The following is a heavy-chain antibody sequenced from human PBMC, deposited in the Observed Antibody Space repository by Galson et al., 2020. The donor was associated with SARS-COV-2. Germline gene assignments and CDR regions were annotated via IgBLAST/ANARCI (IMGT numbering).Heavy chain of an antibody. Sequence: GESLKISCAASGFTFSNAWMSWVRQAPGKGLEWVGRINSKTDGGTTDYAAPVKGRFTISRDDSKNTLYLQMNSLKTEDTAVYYCTTDQNILTAIDYWGQGTLVTVSS. CDR3: TTDQNILTAIDY. J-gene: IGHJ4*02. CDR2: INSKTDGGTT. D-gene: IGHD3-9*01. V-gene: IGHV3-15*01. CDR1: GFTFSNAW.